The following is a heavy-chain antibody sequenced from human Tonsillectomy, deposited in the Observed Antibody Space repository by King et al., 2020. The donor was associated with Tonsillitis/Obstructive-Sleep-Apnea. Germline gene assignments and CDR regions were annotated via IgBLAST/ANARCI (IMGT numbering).Heavy chain of an antibody. CDR1: GGTFSSYA. D-gene: IGHD1-1*01. Sequence: VQLVESGAEVKKPGSSVKVSCKASGGTFSSYAINWVRQAPGQGLEWMGRIIPILDIANYAQKFQGRVTITADKSTTTAYMELSSLRSEDTAIYYCARGTDYNCFDPWGQGTLVTVSS. CDR2: IIPILDIA. J-gene: IGHJ5*02. V-gene: IGHV1-69*09. CDR3: ARGTDYNCFDP.